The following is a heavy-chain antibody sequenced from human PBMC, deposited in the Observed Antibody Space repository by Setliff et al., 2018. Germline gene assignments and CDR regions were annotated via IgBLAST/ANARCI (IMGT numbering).Heavy chain of an antibody. J-gene: IGHJ6*03. CDR2: ISNSGGVK. CDR1: GFTFSNYE. V-gene: IGHV3-48*03. D-gene: IGHD1-1*01. Sequence: PGGSLRLSCVASGFTFSNYEMNWVRQAPGKGLEWVSYISNSGGVKYYTDSVKGRFTFSRDNSKNTLYLQMNSLRAEDTAVYYCARGPWKHSAYYYYYYMDVWGKGTTVTVSS. CDR3: ARGPWKHSAYYYYYYMDV.